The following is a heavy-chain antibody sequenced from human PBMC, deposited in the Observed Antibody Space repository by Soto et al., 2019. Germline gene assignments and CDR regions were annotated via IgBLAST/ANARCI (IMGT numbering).Heavy chain of an antibody. Sequence: ASVKVSCKASGGTFSSYAISWVRQAPGQGLEWMGVIIPSGGSTSYAQKFQGRVTMTRDTFTSTVYMELSSLRSEDTAVYYCARDPPLIAAAGTHNWFDPWGQGTLVTVSS. CDR1: GGTFSSYA. J-gene: IGHJ5*02. CDR3: ARDPPLIAAAGTHNWFDP. CDR2: IIPSGGST. D-gene: IGHD6-13*01. V-gene: IGHV1-46*01.